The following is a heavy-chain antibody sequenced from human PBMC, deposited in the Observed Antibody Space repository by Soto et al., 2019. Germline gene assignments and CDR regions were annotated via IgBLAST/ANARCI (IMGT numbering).Heavy chain of an antibody. CDR3: ARVTREAPSAFLGHAFDI. Sequence: ASVKVSCKASGYTFTRYGISWVRQAPGQGLEWMGWISGYNDNTEYAQKLQDRITMTTDTSMSTVYMELRSLRSDDTAVYYCARVTREAPSAFLGHAFDIWGQGTMVTVS. J-gene: IGHJ3*02. D-gene: IGHD2-2*01. V-gene: IGHV1-18*04. CDR2: ISGYNDNT. CDR1: GYTFTRYG.